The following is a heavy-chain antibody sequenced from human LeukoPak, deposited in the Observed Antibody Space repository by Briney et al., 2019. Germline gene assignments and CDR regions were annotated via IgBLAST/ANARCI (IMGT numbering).Heavy chain of an antibody. CDR1: GGSISSGSYY. D-gene: IGHD3-10*01. V-gene: IGHV4-61*02. J-gene: IGHJ4*02. Sequence: PSETLSLTCTVSGGSISSGSYYWSWIRQPAGQGLEYIGRMYTSGSTNYNPSLKSRVTISVDTSKNQFSLKLSSVTAADTAVYHCVNNLYGSGNYFVYWGQGTLVTVSS. CDR2: MYTSGST. CDR3: VNNLYGSGNYFVY.